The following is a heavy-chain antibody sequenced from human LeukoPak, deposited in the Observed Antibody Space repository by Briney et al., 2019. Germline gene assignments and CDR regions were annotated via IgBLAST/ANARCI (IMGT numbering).Heavy chain of an antibody. CDR2: IFYSGNT. V-gene: IGHV4-31*03. D-gene: IGHD2-8*02. CDR3: ARWQYWDTGGYFDY. CDR1: GGPISRGAYY. Sequence: SETLSLTCTVSGGPISRGAYYWSWIRQHPGKGLEWFAYIFYSGNTYYNPSLKSRVTISVDTSKNQFSLKLSSVTAADTAVYYCARWQYWDTGGYFDYWGQGILVTVSS. J-gene: IGHJ4*02.